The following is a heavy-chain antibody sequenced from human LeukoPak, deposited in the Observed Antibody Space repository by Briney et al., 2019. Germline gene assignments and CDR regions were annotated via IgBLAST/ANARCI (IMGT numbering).Heavy chain of an antibody. CDR3: ARLSNYDLFFHY. D-gene: IGHD3-9*01. J-gene: IGHJ4*02. V-gene: IGHV3-53*01. CDR1: GFSVSTNY. Sequence: PGGSLRLSCAASGFSVSTNYTSWVRQAPGKGLEWVSAIFTGGTTYYSDSVRGRFTISRDNSKDTLHLQMNSLRAEDTAVYYCARLSNYDLFFHYWGLGTLVTVSS. CDR2: IFTGGTT.